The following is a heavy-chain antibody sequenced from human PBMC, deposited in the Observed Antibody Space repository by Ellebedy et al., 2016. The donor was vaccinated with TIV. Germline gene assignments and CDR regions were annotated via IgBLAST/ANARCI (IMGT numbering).Heavy chain of an antibody. CDR1: GYSFTSYW. CDR3: ARRYCSSTSCYGSYYYYGMDV. Sequence: GESLKISXKGSGYSFTSYWISWVRQMPGKGLEWMGRIDPSDSYTNYSPSFQGHVTISADKSISTAYLQWSSLKASDTAMYYCARRYCSSTSCYGSYYYYGMDVWGQGTTVTVSS. J-gene: IGHJ6*02. D-gene: IGHD2-2*01. V-gene: IGHV5-10-1*01. CDR2: IDPSDSYT.